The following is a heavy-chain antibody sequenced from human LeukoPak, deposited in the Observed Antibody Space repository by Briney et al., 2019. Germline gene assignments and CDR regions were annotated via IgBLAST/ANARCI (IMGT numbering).Heavy chain of an antibody. CDR1: GGSFSGYY. V-gene: IGHV4-34*01. Sequence: ETLSLTCAVYGGSFSGYYWSWIRQPPGKGLEWIGEINHSGSTNYNPSLKSRVTISVDTSKNQFSLKLSSVTAADTAVYYCAKRGVVIRVILVGFHKEAYYFDSWGQGALVIVSS. J-gene: IGHJ4*02. D-gene: IGHD3-22*01. CDR2: INHSGST. CDR3: AKRGVVIRVILVGFHKEAYYFDS.